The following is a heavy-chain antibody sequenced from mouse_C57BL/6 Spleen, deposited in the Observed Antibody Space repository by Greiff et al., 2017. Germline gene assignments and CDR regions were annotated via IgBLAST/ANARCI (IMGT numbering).Heavy chain of an antibody. D-gene: IGHD1-1*01. V-gene: IGHV1-82*01. CDR1: GYAFSSSW. CDR2: IYPGDGDT. CDR3: ARCGTEVASWYYGV. J-gene: IGHJ1*03. Sequence: VQLQQSGPELVKPGASVKISCKASGYAFSSSWMNWVKQRPGKGLEWIGRIYPGDGDTNYNGKFKGKATLTADKSSSTAYMQLSSLTSEDSAVYYCARCGTEVASWYYGVWGTGATVTVAT.